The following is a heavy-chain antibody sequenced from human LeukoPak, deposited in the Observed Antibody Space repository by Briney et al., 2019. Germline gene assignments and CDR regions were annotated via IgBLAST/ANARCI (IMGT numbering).Heavy chain of an antibody. CDR3: ARWRYYDYVWGSYRYTPYFDY. CDR2: IKQDGSEK. Sequence: GGSLRLSCAASGFTFSSYWMSWVRQAPGKGLEWVANIKQDGSEKYYVDSVKGRFTISRDNAKNSLYLQMNSLRAEDTAVYYCARWRYYDYVWGSYRYTPYFDYWGQGTLVTVSS. V-gene: IGHV3-7*01. J-gene: IGHJ4*02. CDR1: GFTFSSYW. D-gene: IGHD3-16*02.